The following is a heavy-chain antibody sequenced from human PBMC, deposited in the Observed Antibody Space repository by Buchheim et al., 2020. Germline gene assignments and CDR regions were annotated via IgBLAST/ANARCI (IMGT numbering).Heavy chain of an antibody. CDR2: IYYSGST. D-gene: IGHD1-26*01. V-gene: IGHV4-39*01. J-gene: IGHJ5*02. Sequence: QLQLQESGPGLVKPSETLSLTCTVSGGSISSSSYYWGWIRQPPGKGLEWIGSIYYSGSTYYNPSLKSRVTISVDTSKNQFSLKLSSVTAADTAVYYCARHSPSSGSYYGGWGWFDPWGQGTL. CDR3: ARHSPSSGSYYGGWGWFDP. CDR1: GGSISSSSYY.